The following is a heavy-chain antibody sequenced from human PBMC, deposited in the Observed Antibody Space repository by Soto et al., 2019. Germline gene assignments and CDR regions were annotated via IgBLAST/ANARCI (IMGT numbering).Heavy chain of an antibody. V-gene: IGHV5-51*03. CDR1: GYSFTSYW. J-gene: IGHJ3*02. CDR2: IYPGDSAT. Sequence: EVQLVQSGAEVKKPGESLKISCKGSGYSFTSYWIGCVRQMPGKGLEWVGIIYPGDSATRYSPSFQGQVTISADKSISTTYRQWRSWKASDSAMYYCARRRADNSLSGYAFDSWGQGTMVTVSS. CDR3: ARRRADNSLSGYAFDS. D-gene: IGHD3-9*01.